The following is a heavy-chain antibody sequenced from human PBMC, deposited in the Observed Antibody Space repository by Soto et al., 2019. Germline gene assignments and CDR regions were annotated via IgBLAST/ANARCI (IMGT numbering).Heavy chain of an antibody. CDR1: GGSISSGDYY. D-gene: IGHD5-12*01. CDR3: ARYSGYEGWRLDP. CDR2: IYYSGST. V-gene: IGHV4-30-4*01. Sequence: SETLSLTCTVSGGSISSGDYYWSWIRQPPGKGLEWIGYIYYSGSTYYNPSLKSRVTISVDTSKNQFSLKLSSVTAADTAVYYCARYSGYEGWRLDPWGQGTLVTVS. J-gene: IGHJ5*02.